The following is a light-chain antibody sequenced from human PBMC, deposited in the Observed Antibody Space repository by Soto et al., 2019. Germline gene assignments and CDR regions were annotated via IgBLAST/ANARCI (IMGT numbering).Light chain of an antibody. J-gene: IGLJ3*02. CDR3: SSYTTYSTPWV. CDR1: SSDVGAYNY. Sequence: QSALTQPASVSGSPGQSITISCTGTSSDVGAYNYVSWYQHHPGKAPKLMIYEVSNRPSGVSNRFSGSKSGNTASLIISGLQAEDEADYYCSSYTTYSTPWVFGGGTKLTVL. V-gene: IGLV2-14*01. CDR2: EVS.